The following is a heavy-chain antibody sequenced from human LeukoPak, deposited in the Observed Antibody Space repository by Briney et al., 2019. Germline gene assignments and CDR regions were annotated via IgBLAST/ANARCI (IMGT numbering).Heavy chain of an antibody. D-gene: IGHD3-10*01. CDR3: ARLEGSGSPSFDY. V-gene: IGHV4-59*08. Sequence: PSETLSLTCTGSGGSIGNFYWTWLRQPPGKGLEGIGFVTYSGSTNYNPSLKNRVTISVDTSKNQFSLKLSSVTAADTAVYYCARLEGSGSPSFDYWGQGTLVTVSS. CDR2: VTYSGST. J-gene: IGHJ4*02. CDR1: GGSIGNFY.